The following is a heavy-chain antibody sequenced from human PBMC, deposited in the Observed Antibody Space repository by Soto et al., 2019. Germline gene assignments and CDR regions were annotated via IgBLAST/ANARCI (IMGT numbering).Heavy chain of an antibody. CDR2: ISYDGSNK. V-gene: IGHV3-30-3*01. Sequence: QVQLVESGGGVVQPGRSLRLSCAASGFTFSSYAMHWVRQAPGKGLEWVAVISYDGSNKYYADSVKGRFTISRDNSKNTLYLQMNSLRAEDTAVYYCARENGELAGFDYWGQGTLVTVSS. CDR3: ARENGELAGFDY. CDR1: GFTFSSYA. J-gene: IGHJ4*02. D-gene: IGHD1-26*01.